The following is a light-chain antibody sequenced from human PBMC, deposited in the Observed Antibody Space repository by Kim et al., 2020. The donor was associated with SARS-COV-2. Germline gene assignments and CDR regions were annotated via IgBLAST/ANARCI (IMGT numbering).Light chain of an antibody. CDR1: KLGDKY. CDR2: QDS. Sequence: VSGSPGQTASITCSGEKLGDKYACWYQQKPGQSPVLVIYQDSKRPSGIPERFSGSNSGNTATLTISGTQAMDEADYYCQAWDSSVVFGGGTKLTVL. V-gene: IGLV3-1*01. J-gene: IGLJ2*01. CDR3: QAWDSSVV.